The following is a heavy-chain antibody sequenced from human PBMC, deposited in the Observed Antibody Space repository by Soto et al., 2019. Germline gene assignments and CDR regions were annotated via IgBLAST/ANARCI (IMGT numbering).Heavy chain of an antibody. CDR3: ASVRRGYYYAMDV. J-gene: IGHJ6*02. CDR1: GGSISSSNW. D-gene: IGHD3-10*02. Sequence: PSETLSLTCAVSGGSISSSNWWSWVRQPPGKGLEWIGEIYHSGSTNYNPSLKSRVTISVDKSKNQFSLKLSSVTAADTAVYYCASVRRGYYYAMDVWCQGTTIT. V-gene: IGHV4-4*02. CDR2: IYHSGST.